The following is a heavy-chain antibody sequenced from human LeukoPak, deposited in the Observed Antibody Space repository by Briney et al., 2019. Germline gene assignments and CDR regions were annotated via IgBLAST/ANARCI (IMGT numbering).Heavy chain of an antibody. J-gene: IGHJ3*02. D-gene: IGHD3-22*01. CDR1: GFTFSSYA. CDR3: ARDQITMIVVVITDDGLDI. CDR2: ISGSGGST. V-gene: IGHV3-23*01. Sequence: GVSLRLSCAASGFTFSSYAMDWVRQAPGKGLEWVSAISGSGGSTYYADSVKGRFTISRDNSKNTLYLQMNSLRAEETAVYYCARDQITMIVVVITDDGLDIWNQGTMVTVSA.